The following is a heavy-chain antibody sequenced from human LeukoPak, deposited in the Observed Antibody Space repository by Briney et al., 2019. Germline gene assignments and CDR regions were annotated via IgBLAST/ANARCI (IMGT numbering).Heavy chain of an antibody. CDR2: ISGSGGST. V-gene: IGHV3-23*01. Sequence: SGGSLRLSCAASGFTFSTYVMSWVRQAPGKGLEWVSAISGSGGSTDYADSVKGRFTISRDNSKNTLYLQMNSLRAEDTAVYYCARRDDYGGNSLDYWGQGTLVTVSS. D-gene: IGHD4-23*01. CDR1: GFTFSTYV. J-gene: IGHJ4*02. CDR3: ARRDDYGGNSLDY.